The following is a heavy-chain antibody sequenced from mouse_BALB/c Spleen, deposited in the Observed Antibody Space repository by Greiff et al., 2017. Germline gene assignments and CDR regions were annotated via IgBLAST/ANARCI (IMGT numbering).Heavy chain of an antibody. CDR3: ARSRLGYFDY. CDR1: GFTFSSFG. CDR2: ISSGSSTI. Sequence: DVKLVESGGGLVQPGGSRKLSCAASGFTFSSFGMHWVRQAPEKGLEWVAYISSGSSTIYYADTVKGRFTISRDNPKNTLFLQMTSLRSEDTAMYYCARSRLGYFDYWGQGTTLTVSS. V-gene: IGHV5-17*02. J-gene: IGHJ2*01. D-gene: IGHD4-1*01.